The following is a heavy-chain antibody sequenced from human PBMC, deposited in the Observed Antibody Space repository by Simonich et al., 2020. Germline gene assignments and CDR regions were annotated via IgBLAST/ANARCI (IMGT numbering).Heavy chain of an antibody. CDR2: ISSSGSTI. Sequence: EVQLVESGGGLVQPGGSLRLSCAASGFTFSSYEMNWVRQAPGKGLEWVSYISSSGSTIYYADSVKGRFTISRENAKNSLDLQMNSLRAEDTAVYYCARDFRLQLVEIGTYYYYGMDVWGQGTTVTVSS. J-gene: IGHJ6*02. CDR1: GFTFSSYE. V-gene: IGHV3-48*03. D-gene: IGHD6-6*01. CDR3: ARDFRLQLVEIGTYYYYGMDV.